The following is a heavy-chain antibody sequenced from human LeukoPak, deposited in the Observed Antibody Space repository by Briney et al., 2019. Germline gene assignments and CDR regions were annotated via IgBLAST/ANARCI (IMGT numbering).Heavy chain of an antibody. CDR2: IKSKIDGGAT. V-gene: IGHV3-15*07. Sequence: MPGGSLRLSCAASGFTFSNDWMNWVRQAPGKGLEWVGRIKSKIDGGATDYAAPAKGRFTISRDDSKNTLYLQMNSLRTEDTAVYYCTRHTMDVWGQGTTVTVSS. CDR1: GFTFSNDW. CDR3: TRHTMDV. J-gene: IGHJ6*01.